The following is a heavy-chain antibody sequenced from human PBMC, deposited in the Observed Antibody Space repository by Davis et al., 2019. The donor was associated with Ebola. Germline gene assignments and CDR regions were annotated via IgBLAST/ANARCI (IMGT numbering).Heavy chain of an antibody. CDR1: GYSFKSYA. CDR3: ARTSIVGTTTTASDI. V-gene: IGHV1-18*01. CDR2: ISAYNGNT. D-gene: IGHD1-26*01. J-gene: IGHJ3*02. Sequence: ASVKVSCKASGYSFKSYAISWVRQAPGQGLEWMGWISAYNGNTNYAQKVQGRVTMTTDTSTGTAYLDLRVLRSDDTAVYFCARTSIVGTTTTASDIWGQGTLVTASS.